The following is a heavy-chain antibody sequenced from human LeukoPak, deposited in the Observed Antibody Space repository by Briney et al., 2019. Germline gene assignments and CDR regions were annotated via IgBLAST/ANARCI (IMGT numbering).Heavy chain of an antibody. V-gene: IGHV3-53*01. Sequence: PGGSLRLFCAASGFTVSRNYMSWVRQAPGKGLEWVSVIYSGGSTYYADSVKGRFTVSRDNAKNSLYLQMNSLRAEDTAVYYCARPSDSGSYWGSDYWGQGTLVTVSS. CDR3: ARPSDSGSYWGSDY. CDR1: GFTVSRNY. J-gene: IGHJ4*02. CDR2: IYSGGST. D-gene: IGHD1-26*01.